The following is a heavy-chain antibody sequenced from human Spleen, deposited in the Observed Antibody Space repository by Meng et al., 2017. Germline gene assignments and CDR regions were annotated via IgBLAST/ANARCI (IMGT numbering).Heavy chain of an antibody. J-gene: IGHJ6*02. CDR1: GYTFTTYW. V-gene: IGHV5-51*01. CDR3: ARHDSAYDKSYFYYYGVDV. D-gene: IGHD5-12*01. CDR2: TFPGGSDT. Sequence: GESLKISCQASGYTFTTYWIGWVRQMPGKGLEWMGITFPGGSDTRYSPSFQGQVTISADKSIGTAYLHWNSLKASDTAMYYCARHDSAYDKSYFYYYGVDVWGQGTTVTVSS.